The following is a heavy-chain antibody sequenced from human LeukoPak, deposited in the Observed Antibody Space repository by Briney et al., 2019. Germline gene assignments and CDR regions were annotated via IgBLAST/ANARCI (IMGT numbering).Heavy chain of an antibody. CDR3: ARDQTYYGSGSFRYYFDY. CDR1: GFTVSSNY. J-gene: IGHJ4*02. CDR2: IYSGGST. D-gene: IGHD3-10*01. Sequence: GGSLRLPCAASGFTVSSNYMSWVRQAPGKGLEWVSVIYSGGSTYYADSVKGRFTISRDNSKNTLYLQMNSLRAEDPAVYYCARDQTYYGSGSFRYYFDYWGQGTLVTVSS. V-gene: IGHV3-66*01.